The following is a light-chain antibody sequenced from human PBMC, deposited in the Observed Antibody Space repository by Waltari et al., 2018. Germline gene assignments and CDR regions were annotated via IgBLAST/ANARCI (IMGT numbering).Light chain of an antibody. CDR1: QNVLRSCNNKSC. Sequence: DIVMTQSPDSLAVSLGERATINCQSSQNVLRSCNNKSCLAWFQQKPGQPPKLLIYWASTRDSGVPDRFSASESGTDFTLTISSLQAEDVAVYYCQQYHPSSSFTFGQGTKLDIK. CDR2: WAS. V-gene: IGKV4-1*01. J-gene: IGKJ2*01. CDR3: QQYHPSSSFT.